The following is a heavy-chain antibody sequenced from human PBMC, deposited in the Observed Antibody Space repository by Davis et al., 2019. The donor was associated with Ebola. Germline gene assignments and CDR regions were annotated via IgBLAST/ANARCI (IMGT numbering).Heavy chain of an antibody. CDR1: GFTFSVYG. V-gene: IGHV3-30*03. D-gene: IGHD1-1*01. Sequence: GESLKISCAASGFTFSVYGMHWVRQAPGKGLEWVASISYDGGTKYYARSVKGRITISRDNTNSTLYLHMNSLRGEDTAVYFCARDKGTKGTMMGGYWGQGTRVTFSS. CDR2: ISYDGGTK. CDR3: ARDKGTKGTMMGGY. J-gene: IGHJ4*02.